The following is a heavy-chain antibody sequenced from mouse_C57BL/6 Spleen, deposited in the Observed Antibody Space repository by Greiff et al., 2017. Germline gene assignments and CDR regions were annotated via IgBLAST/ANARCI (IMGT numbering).Heavy chain of an antibody. V-gene: IGHV3-6*01. CDR1: GYSITSGYY. J-gene: IGHJ4*01. CDR3: AKSSGYGGYYAMDY. Sequence: ESGPGLVKPSQSLSLTCSVTGYSITSGYYWNWIRQFPGNKLEWMGYISYDGSNNYNPSLKNRISITRDTSKNQFFLKLNSVTTEDTATYYCAKSSGYGGYYAMDYWGQGTSVTVSS. D-gene: IGHD3-2*02. CDR2: ISYDGSN.